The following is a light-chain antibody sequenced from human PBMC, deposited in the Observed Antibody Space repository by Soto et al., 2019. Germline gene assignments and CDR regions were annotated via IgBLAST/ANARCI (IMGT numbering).Light chain of an antibody. Sequence: SALTQPASVSGSPGQSITISCTGTSSDVGRFNYVSWYQQHPGKVPKLMIYEVSNRPSGVSNRFSGSKSGNTASLTISGLQAEDEAEYYCSSYTNINTRACVFGTGTKVTV. J-gene: IGLJ1*01. CDR2: EVS. CDR1: SSDVGRFNY. V-gene: IGLV2-14*01. CDR3: SSYTNINTRACV.